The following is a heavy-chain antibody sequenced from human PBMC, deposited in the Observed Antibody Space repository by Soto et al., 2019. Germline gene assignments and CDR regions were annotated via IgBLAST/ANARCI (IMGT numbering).Heavy chain of an antibody. CDR2: IIPIFGTA. CDR3: ASTIFGVVTADYYYGMDV. Sequence: GASVKVSCEASGGTFSSYAITGVRQAPGQGLEWMGGIIPIFGTANYAQKFQGRVTITADESTSTAYMELSSLRSEDTAVYYCASTIFGVVTADYYYGMDVWGQGTTVTVSS. J-gene: IGHJ6*02. D-gene: IGHD3-3*01. V-gene: IGHV1-69*13. CDR1: GGTFSSYA.